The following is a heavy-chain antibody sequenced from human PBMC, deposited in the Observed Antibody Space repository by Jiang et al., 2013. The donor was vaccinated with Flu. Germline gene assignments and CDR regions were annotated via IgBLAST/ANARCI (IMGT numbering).Heavy chain of an antibody. V-gene: IGHV4-61*02. Sequence: EYGPGLVKASQTLSLTCTVSGGSISKSLYYWTWIRQPAGKGLEWIGRIHTSGTTKYNPSLERQVTISLDMSRSQFSLKLSSATVADTAVYYCARGPSNWDDWSFDLWGRGTLVTVSS. CDR2: IHTSGTT. D-gene: IGHD7-27*01. CDR3: ARGPSNWDDWSFDL. J-gene: IGHJ2*01. CDR1: GGSISKSLYY.